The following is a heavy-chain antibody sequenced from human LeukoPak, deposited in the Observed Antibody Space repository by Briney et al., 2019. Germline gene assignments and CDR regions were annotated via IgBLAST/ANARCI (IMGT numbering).Heavy chain of an antibody. Sequence: GASVKVSCKASGGTFSSYTISWVRQAPGQGLEWMGRIIPILGIANYAQKFQGRVTITADKSTSTAYMELSSLRSEDTAVYYCARGGLLRFFDYWGQGTLVTVSP. J-gene: IGHJ4*02. D-gene: IGHD1-26*01. CDR1: GGTFSSYT. CDR2: IIPILGIA. CDR3: ARGGLLRFFDY. V-gene: IGHV1-69*02.